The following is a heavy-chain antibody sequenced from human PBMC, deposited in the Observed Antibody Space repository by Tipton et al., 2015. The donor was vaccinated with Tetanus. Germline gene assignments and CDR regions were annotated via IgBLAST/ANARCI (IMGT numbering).Heavy chain of an antibody. CDR3: ATSSSIMRGSDAFDL. V-gene: IGHV4-39*01. CDR1: DDSISRGIYY. CDR2: LFFSGGT. J-gene: IGHJ3*01. D-gene: IGHD2/OR15-2a*01. Sequence: TLSLTCTVSDDSISRGIYYWGWARQPPGKGLEWIGTLFFSGGTYYNPSLKSRVRMSVNTSKNQFSLDFNSVTATDTALYYCATSSSIMRGSDAFDLWGQGTMVFVSS.